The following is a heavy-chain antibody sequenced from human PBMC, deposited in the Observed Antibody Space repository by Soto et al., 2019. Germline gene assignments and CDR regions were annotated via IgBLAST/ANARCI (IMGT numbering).Heavy chain of an antibody. Sequence: PGGSLSLSCAASGFTFSSYGMNWVRQAPGKGLEWVSSISSSSSYIYYADSVKGRFTISRDNAKNSLYLQMNSLRAEDTAVYYCARADFGVVIRRFDPWGQGTLVTVSS. CDR1: GFTFSSYG. J-gene: IGHJ5*02. D-gene: IGHD3-3*01. V-gene: IGHV3-21*01. CDR2: ISSSSSYI. CDR3: ARADFGVVIRRFDP.